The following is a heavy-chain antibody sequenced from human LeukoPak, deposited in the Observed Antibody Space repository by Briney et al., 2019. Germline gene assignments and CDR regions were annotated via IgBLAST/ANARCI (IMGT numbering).Heavy chain of an antibody. CDR1: GYTFTNYG. CDR3: AREGDQDYYDSSGYYS. D-gene: IGHD3-22*01. J-gene: IGHJ4*02. CDR2: ISAYNGNT. Sequence: ASVKVSCKASGYTFTNYGISWVRQAPGQGLEWMGWISAYNGNTNYAQKLQGRVTMTTDTSTSTAYMELRSLRSDDTAVYYCAREGDQDYYDSSGYYSWGQGTLVTVSS. V-gene: IGHV1-18*01.